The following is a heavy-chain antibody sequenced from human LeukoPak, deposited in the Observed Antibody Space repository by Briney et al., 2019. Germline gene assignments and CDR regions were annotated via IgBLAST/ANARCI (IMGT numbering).Heavy chain of an antibody. CDR3: ARDGGSYELDY. CDR2: ISYDGGSE. Sequence: PEGSLRLSCAASGFTFSSYAMHWVRQAPGKGLEGVAVISYDGGSEYYADSVKGRFTISSDNSKNTLYLLMNSLRAEDTAVYNCARDGGSYELDYWGQGTLVTVSS. J-gene: IGHJ4*02. V-gene: IGHV3-30-3*01. CDR1: GFTFSSYA. D-gene: IGHD1-26*01.